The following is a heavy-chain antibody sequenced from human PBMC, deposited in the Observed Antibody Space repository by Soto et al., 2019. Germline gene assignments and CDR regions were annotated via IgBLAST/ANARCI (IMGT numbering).Heavy chain of an antibody. J-gene: IGHJ6*02. CDR2: IKQDGSEK. Sequence: PGGSLRLSCAASGFTFSSYWMSWVRQAPGKGLEWVANIKQDGSEKYYVDSVKGRFTISRDNAKNSLYLQMNSLRAEDTAVYYRARVPSTYSSSPKKYYYYGMDVWGQGTTVTVSS. CDR3: ARVPSTYSSSPKKYYYYGMDV. D-gene: IGHD6-13*01. V-gene: IGHV3-7*03. CDR1: GFTFSSYW.